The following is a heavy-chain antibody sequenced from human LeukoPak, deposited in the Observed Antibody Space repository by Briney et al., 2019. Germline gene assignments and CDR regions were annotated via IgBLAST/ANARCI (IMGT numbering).Heavy chain of an antibody. Sequence: ASVKVSCKVSGYTFTELSIHWVRQAPGKRLEWMEGFDPEYGGTIYAQKFQGRVSMTADTSTSTAYMELRSLRSDDTAVYYCARVPHWVIAIPYYMDVWGKGTTVTVSS. J-gene: IGHJ6*03. V-gene: IGHV1-24*01. CDR1: GYTFTELS. CDR3: ARVPHWVIAIPYYMDV. D-gene: IGHD2-21*01. CDR2: FDPEYGGT.